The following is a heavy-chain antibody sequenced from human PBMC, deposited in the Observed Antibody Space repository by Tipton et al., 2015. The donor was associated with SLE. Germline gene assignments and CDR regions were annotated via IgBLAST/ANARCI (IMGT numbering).Heavy chain of an antibody. D-gene: IGHD3-16*02. V-gene: IGHV4-59*11. J-gene: IGHJ6*02. CDR3: ARDLIMITFGGVIAGYGMDV. CDR1: GGPISSHY. Sequence: TLSLTCTVSGGPISSHYWSWIRQPPGKGLEWIGYIYYSGSTNYNPSLKSRVTISVDTSKNQFSLKLSSVTAADTAVYYCARDLIMITFGGVIAGYGMDVWGQGTTVTVSS. CDR2: IYYSGST.